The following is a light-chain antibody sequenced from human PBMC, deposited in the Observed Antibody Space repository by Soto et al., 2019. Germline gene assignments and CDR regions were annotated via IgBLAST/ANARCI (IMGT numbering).Light chain of an antibody. CDR3: QYYGSSPLT. CDR2: GAS. CDR1: QSVSSTY. V-gene: IGKV3-20*01. Sequence: ETVLTQSPGTLSLSPGERVTLSCRASQSVSSTYLAWYQQKAGQAPRLIIHGASTRATGIPDRFSGSGSGTDFTLTISRLEPEDFAVYYCQYYGSSPLTFGGGTKVDIK. J-gene: IGKJ4*01.